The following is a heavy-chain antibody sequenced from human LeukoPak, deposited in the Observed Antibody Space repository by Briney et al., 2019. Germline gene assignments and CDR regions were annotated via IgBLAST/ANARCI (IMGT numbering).Heavy chain of an antibody. CDR1: GYTFTNYG. Sequence: ASVKVSCKASGYTFTNYGISWVRQAPGQGLEWMGWISSYNGNTNYAQKLQGRVTMTTDTSTSTAYMELRSLRSDDTAVYYCAKDHYYDSSGYPYWGVPGYWGQGTLVTVSS. J-gene: IGHJ4*02. D-gene: IGHD3-22*01. CDR2: ISSYNGNT. CDR3: AKDHYYDSSGYPYWGVPGY. V-gene: IGHV1-18*01.